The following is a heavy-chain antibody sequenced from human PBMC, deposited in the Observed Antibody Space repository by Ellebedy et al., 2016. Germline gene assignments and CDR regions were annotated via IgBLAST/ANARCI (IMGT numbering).Heavy chain of an antibody. Sequence: ASVKVSCKASGYTFTSYYMHWVRQAPGQGLEWTGIINPSGGSTSYAQKLQGRVTMTRDTSTSTVYMELSSLRSEDTAVYYCARALIVVAPAMRYYGMDVWGQGTTVTVSS. CDR3: ARALIVVAPAMRYYGMDV. V-gene: IGHV1-46*04. CDR1: GYTFTSYY. J-gene: IGHJ6*02. CDR2: INPSGGST. D-gene: IGHD3-22*01.